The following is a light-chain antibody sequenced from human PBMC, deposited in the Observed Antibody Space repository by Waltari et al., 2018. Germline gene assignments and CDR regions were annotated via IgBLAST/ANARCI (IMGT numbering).Light chain of an antibody. CDR2: YDD. V-gene: IGLV1-36*01. J-gene: IGLJ2*01. CDR1: RSNIGKNS. CDR3: AAWDDSLNGVL. Sequence: QSVLTQPPSLSEAPRQRVTISCSGSRSNIGKNSVNWYQQFPGKAPKLLVYYDDVVSSGVSGRFSGSKSGTSASLAISGLQSEDEAIYYCAAWDDSLNGVLFGGGTKLTVL.